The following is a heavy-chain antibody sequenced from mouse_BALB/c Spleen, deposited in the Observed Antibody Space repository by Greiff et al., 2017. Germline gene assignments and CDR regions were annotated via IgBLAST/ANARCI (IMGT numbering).Heavy chain of an antibody. Sequence: VQLQESGPGLVAPSQSLSITCTVSGFSLTGYGVNWVRQPPGKGLEWLGMIWGDGSTDYNSALKSRLSISKDNSKSQVFLKMNSLQTDDTARYYCARDYGNYGWYFDVWGAGTTVTVSS. J-gene: IGHJ1*01. CDR3: ARDYGNYGWYFDV. D-gene: IGHD2-1*01. CDR1: GFSLTGYG. V-gene: IGHV2-6-7*01. CDR2: IWGDGST.